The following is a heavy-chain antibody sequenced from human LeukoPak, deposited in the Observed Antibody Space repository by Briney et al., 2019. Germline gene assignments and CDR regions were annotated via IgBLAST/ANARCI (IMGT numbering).Heavy chain of an antibody. J-gene: IGHJ4*02. CDR1: EFTFSSYE. CDR3: AREIGLRIDF. D-gene: IGHD5/OR15-5a*01. Sequence: GGSLRLSCAASEFTFSSYEMTWVCQAPGKGLEWVSYISSSGNSIYYADSVKGRFTISRDNAKNSLYLQMNNLRAEDTAVYFCAREIGLRIDFWGQGTLVTVSS. V-gene: IGHV3-48*03. CDR2: ISSSGNSI.